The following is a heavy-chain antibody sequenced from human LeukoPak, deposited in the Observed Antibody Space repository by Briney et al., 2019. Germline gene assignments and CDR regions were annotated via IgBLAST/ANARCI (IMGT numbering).Heavy chain of an antibody. J-gene: IGHJ3*02. Sequence: TSETLSLTCTDSGGSISSYYWSWIRQAPGKGLEWIGYIYYSGSTNYNPSLKSRVTISVGTSKNQFSLKLSSVTAADTAVYYCARSGSGWYHDAFDIWGQGTMVTVSS. CDR1: GGSISSYY. D-gene: IGHD6-19*01. CDR3: ARSGSGWYHDAFDI. V-gene: IGHV4-59*01. CDR2: IYYSGST.